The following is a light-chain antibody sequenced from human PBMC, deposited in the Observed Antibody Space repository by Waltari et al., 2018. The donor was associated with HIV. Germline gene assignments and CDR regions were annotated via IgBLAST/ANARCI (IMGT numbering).Light chain of an antibody. CDR3: QKSLLPPDT. V-gene: IGKV1-27*01. Sequence: DIQMTQSPSSLSASVGDRVTITCRASQDINNYLAWYQQRPGRVPKLLIYAASTLQSGVPSRFSGSASGTDFTLTISSLQPADSATYFCQKSLLPPDT. CDR2: AAS. CDR1: QDINNY. J-gene: IGKJ2*01.